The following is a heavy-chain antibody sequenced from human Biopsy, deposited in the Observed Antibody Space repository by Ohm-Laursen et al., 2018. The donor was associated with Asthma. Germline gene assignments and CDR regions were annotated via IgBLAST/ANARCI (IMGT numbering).Heavy chain of an antibody. CDR1: GGTFNTYV. V-gene: IGHV1-69*01. CDR3: ARKAGSCISRTCYSLDF. J-gene: IGHJ4*02. D-gene: IGHD2-2*01. Sequence: SSVTVSCKSLGGTFNTYVIGWARQAPGEGLEWMGGINFVFGTTIYPQKFQDRVTITADDSTSTVYMELSSLRSEDTAVYYCARKAGSCISRTCYSLDFWGQGTLVTVSS. CDR2: INFVFGTT.